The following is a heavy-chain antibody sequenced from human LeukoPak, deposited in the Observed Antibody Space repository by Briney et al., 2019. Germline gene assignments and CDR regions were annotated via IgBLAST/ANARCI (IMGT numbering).Heavy chain of an antibody. V-gene: IGHV3-48*01. D-gene: IGHD3-3*01. CDR2: IDARSGIT. CDR3: ARTYDFGRGPPGDAFDN. Sequence: GGSLRLSCAATGFTFTIFGLNWVRQAPGKGPEWVSYIDARSGITYYADSVQGRFTISRDDAKESVFLQTNSLRADDTAVYYCARTYDFGRGPPGDAFDNWGPGTLVIVSS. CDR1: GFTFTIFG. J-gene: IGHJ3*02.